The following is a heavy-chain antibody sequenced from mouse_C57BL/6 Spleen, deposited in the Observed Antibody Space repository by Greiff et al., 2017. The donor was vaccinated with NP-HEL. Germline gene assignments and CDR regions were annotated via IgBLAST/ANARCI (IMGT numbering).Heavy chain of an antibody. CDR3: TRDGNYEYYAMDY. CDR2: IDPETGGT. V-gene: IGHV1-15*01. CDR1: GYTFTDYE. Sequence: VQLQQSGAELVRPGASVTLSCKASGYTFTDYEMHWVKQTPVHGLEWIGAIDPETGGTAYNQKFKGKAILTADKSSSTAYMVLRSLTSEDSAVYYCTRDGNYEYYAMDYWGQGTSVTVSS. D-gene: IGHD2-1*01. J-gene: IGHJ4*01.